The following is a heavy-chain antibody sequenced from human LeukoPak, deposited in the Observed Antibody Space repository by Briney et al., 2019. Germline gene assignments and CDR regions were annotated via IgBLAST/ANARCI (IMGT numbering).Heavy chain of an antibody. CDR2: IYYSGST. V-gene: IGHV4-59*08. CDR3: ARQNYYYYGMDV. J-gene: IGHJ6*02. CDR1: GGSFSGYY. Sequence: KPSETLSLTCAVYGGSFSGYYWSWIRQPPGKGLEWIGYIYYSGSTNYNPSLKSRVTISVDTSKNQFSLKLSSVTAADTAVYYCARQNYYYYGMDVWGQGTTVTVSS.